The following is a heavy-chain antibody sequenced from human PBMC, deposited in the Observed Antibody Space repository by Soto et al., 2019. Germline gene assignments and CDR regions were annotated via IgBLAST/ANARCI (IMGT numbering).Heavy chain of an antibody. D-gene: IGHD6-19*01. CDR3: ARYFRGSGRYFFDY. V-gene: IGHV3-7*03. CDR1: VCPFIRSI. J-gene: IGHJ4*02. CDR2: INQDGGGT. Sequence: LXLWCVGCVCPFIRSIMGWVRQAPGKGLEWVANINQDGGGTYYVDSVEGRFTISRDNAKDSLYLQMNSLRGEDTAVYYCARYFRGSGRYFFDYWGQGTLVTVYS.